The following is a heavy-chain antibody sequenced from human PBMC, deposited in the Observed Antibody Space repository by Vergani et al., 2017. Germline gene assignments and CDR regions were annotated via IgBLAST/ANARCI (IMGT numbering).Heavy chain of an antibody. CDR1: GITFKNVW. J-gene: IGHJ4*02. D-gene: IGHD2-2*02. V-gene: IGHV3-15*01. CDR3: YTDYHDY. Sequence: EVQVVESGGGLIKPGGYLRLSCVVSGITFKNVWINWVRQAPGKGLEWIGRIRSKNDGGTADYAAPLKGRFTISRDDSKDSAFLLVNNLKTEDTAVYFCYTDYHDYWGQGTLVTVSS. CDR2: IRSKNDGGTA.